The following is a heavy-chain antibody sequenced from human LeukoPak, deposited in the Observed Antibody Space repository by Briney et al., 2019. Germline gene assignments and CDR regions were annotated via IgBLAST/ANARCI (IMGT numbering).Heavy chain of an antibody. CDR1: GFTVSSNY. Sequence: EPGGSLRLSCAASGFTVSSNYMSWVRQAPGKGMEWVSAISGRGDRTYYAESVKGRFTISRDNSKNTVSLQMNSLRAEDTAVYYCGREDSTMVLSLDHWGQGTPVIVSS. J-gene: IGHJ4*02. D-gene: IGHD3-10*01. CDR2: SGRGDRT. V-gene: IGHV3-53*01. CDR3: GREDSTMVLSLDH.